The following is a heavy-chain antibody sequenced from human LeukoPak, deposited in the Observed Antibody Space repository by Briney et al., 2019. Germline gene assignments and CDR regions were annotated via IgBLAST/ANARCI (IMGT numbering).Heavy chain of an antibody. D-gene: IGHD3-10*01. J-gene: IGHJ5*02. Sequence: PGGSLRLSCAASGFTFDDYTMHWVRQAPGKGLEWVSLISWDGGSTYYADSLKGRFTISRDNSKNTLSLQMNSLRPEDTAVYYCARDLRWFGELHWFDPWGQGTLVTVSS. CDR2: ISWDGGST. CDR1: GFTFDDYT. V-gene: IGHV3-43*01. CDR3: ARDLRWFGELHWFDP.